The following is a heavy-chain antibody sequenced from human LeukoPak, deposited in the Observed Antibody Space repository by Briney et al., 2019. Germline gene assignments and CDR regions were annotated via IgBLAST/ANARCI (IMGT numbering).Heavy chain of an antibody. V-gene: IGHV4-59*08. CDR1: GGSISSYY. CDR3: AGLLDYGDYGDAFDI. Sequence: PSGTLSLTCTVSGGSISSYYWSWIRQPPGKGLEWIGYIYYSGSTNYNPSLKSRVTISVDTSKNQFSLKLSSVTAADTAVYYCAGLLDYGDYGDAFDIWGQGTMVTVSS. D-gene: IGHD4-17*01. CDR2: IYYSGST. J-gene: IGHJ3*02.